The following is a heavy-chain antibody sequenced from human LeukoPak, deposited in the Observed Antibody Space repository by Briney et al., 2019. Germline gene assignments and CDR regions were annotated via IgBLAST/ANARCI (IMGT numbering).Heavy chain of an antibody. Sequence: SETLSLTCAVYGGSFSGYYWSWIRQPPGKGLEWIGEINHSGSTNYNPSLKSRVTISVDTSKNQFSLKLSSVTAADTAVYYCARGLKSPNNYYYDSRARYYYYYMDVWGKGTKVIVSS. CDR1: GGSFSGYY. J-gene: IGHJ6*03. CDR3: ARGLKSPNNYYYDSRARYYYYYMDV. V-gene: IGHV4-34*01. D-gene: IGHD3-22*01. CDR2: INHSGST.